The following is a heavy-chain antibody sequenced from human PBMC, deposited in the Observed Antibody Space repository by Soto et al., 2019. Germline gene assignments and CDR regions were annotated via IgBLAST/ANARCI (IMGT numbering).Heavy chain of an antibody. V-gene: IGHV3-72*01. D-gene: IGHD3-16*01. Sequence: EVELVESGGGLVQAGGSLRVSCGVSGFTSSDHYMDWVRQAPGKGLEWVGRTANKRSRYTTEYAASVKGRFIISRDDSTNSMYMQMNSLKSEDTAVYYCARAGFGHGLNVVVQGTTVTVSS. CDR1: GFTSSDHY. CDR3: ARAGFGHGLNV. CDR2: TANKRSRYTT. J-gene: IGHJ6*02.